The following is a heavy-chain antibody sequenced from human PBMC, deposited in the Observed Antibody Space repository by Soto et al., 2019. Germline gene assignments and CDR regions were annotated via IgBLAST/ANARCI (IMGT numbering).Heavy chain of an antibody. CDR2: IGRGGDT. J-gene: IGHJ6*02. D-gene: IGHD1-1*01. V-gene: IGHV3-23*01. CDR3: AKDGTTTGIHYYAMHX. Sequence: GGSLRLSCEVSGFTLTSYGMNWVRQAPDKGLEWVSTIGRGGDTYYADSVKGRFTISRDNSKNTLFLQMNSLRAEDTALYFCAKDGTTTGIHYYAMHXWGQGTTVTVS. CDR1: GFTLTSYG.